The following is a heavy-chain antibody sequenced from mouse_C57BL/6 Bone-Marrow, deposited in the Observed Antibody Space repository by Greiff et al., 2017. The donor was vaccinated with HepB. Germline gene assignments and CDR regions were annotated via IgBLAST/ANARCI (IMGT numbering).Heavy chain of an antibody. CDR1: GYTFTSYW. Sequence: QVQLQQPGAELVKPGASVKMSCKASGYTFTSYWITWVKQRPGQGLGWIGDIYPGSGSTNYNEKFKSKATLTVDTSSSTAYMQLSSLTSEDSAVYYCASPDYYGSSFDYWGQGTTLTVSS. D-gene: IGHD1-1*01. CDR3: ASPDYYGSSFDY. V-gene: IGHV1-55*01. CDR2: IYPGSGST. J-gene: IGHJ2*01.